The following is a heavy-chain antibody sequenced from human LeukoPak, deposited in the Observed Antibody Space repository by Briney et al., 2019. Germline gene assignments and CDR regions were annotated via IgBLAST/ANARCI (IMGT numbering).Heavy chain of an antibody. CDR1: GGSVSHSNW. Sequence: SGTLSLTCAVSGGSVSHSNWWTWVRQSPGKGLAWIGEVHPSEGTNYNPSLKSRVTISLDKSKSQFSLELSSVTAADTAVYYCARLQQLLGLDPWGQGTLVTVSS. D-gene: IGHD6-13*01. CDR3: ARLQQLLGLDP. V-gene: IGHV4-4*02. CDR2: VHPSEGT. J-gene: IGHJ5*02.